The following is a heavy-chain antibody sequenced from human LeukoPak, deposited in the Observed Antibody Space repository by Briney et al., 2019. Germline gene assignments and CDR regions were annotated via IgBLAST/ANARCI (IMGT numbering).Heavy chain of an antibody. CDR2: IYSGGTT. V-gene: IGHV4-4*07. CDR3: ARNFRGGSTYLDY. D-gene: IGHD5/OR15-5a*01. Sequence: SETLSLTCTVSGGSIKNDYWTWIRQPAGKGLEWIGRIYSGGTTNYNPSLKSRVTMSVDTSKNQFSLKLSSVTAADTAVYYCARNFRGGSTYLDYWGQGTLVIVSS. J-gene: IGHJ4*02. CDR1: GGSIKNDY.